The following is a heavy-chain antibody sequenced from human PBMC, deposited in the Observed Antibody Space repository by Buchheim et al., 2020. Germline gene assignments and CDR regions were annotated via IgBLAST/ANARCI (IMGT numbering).Heavy chain of an antibody. D-gene: IGHD4-17*01. CDR2: ISGSGGST. Sequence: EVQLVESGGDLIQPGGSLRLSCAASGFTFSTYTMSWVRQAPGKGLEWVSTISGSGGSTYHADSVKGRFTMSRDNSKYKLYLQMNSLRAEDTAVYYCAKDQPDYGDYEEGYWGQGTL. V-gene: IGHV3-23*04. CDR3: AKDQPDYGDYEEGY. CDR1: GFTFSTYT. J-gene: IGHJ4*02.